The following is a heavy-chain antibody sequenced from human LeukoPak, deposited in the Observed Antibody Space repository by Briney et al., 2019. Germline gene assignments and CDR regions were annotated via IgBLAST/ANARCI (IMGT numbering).Heavy chain of an antibody. J-gene: IGHJ6*02. Sequence: GASVKVSCKASGGTFSSYAISWVRQAPGQGLEWMGGIIPIFGTANYAQKFQGRVTITADESTSTAYMELSSLRAEDTAVYYCARDRIVVVPAALYGMDVWGQGTTVTVSS. CDR1: GGTFSSYA. CDR2: IIPIFGTA. D-gene: IGHD2-2*01. CDR3: ARDRIVVVPAALYGMDV. V-gene: IGHV1-69*13.